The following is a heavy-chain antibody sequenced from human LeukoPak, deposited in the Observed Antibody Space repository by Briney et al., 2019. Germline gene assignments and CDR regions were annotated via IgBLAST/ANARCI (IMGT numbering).Heavy chain of an antibody. CDR2: IYYSGST. CDR1: GGSISSSSYY. J-gene: IGHJ6*03. D-gene: IGHD6-13*01. CDR3: ARDIREGSSWCLDYYYYYMDV. Sequence: PSETLSLTCTVSGGSISSSSYYWGWIRQPPGKGLEWIGSIYYSGSTYYNPSLKSRVTISVDTSKNQFSLKLSSVTAADTAVYYCARDIREGSSWCLDYYYYYMDVWGKGTTVTVSS. V-gene: IGHV4-39*07.